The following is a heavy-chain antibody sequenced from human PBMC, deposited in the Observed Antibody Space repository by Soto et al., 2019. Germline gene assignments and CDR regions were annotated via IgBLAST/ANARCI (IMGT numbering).Heavy chain of an antibody. CDR1: GFTFSSYA. CDR2: ISGSGRDT. CDR3: AKDASGSYYVDY. J-gene: IGHJ4*02. Sequence: GSLRLSCAAPGFTFSSYAMTWVRQAPGKGLEWVSSISGSGRDTYYADSVKGRFTISRDNSKNTLYLQMNSLRAEDTAVYYCAKDASGSYYVDYWGQGTPVTVSS. V-gene: IGHV3-23*01. D-gene: IGHD1-26*01.